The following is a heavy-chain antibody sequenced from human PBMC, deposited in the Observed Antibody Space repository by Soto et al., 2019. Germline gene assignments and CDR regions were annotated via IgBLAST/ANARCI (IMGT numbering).Heavy chain of an antibody. CDR2: INPSGGST. V-gene: IGHV1-46*01. D-gene: IGHD3-10*02. CDR3: ATTSGELLCCFDY. J-gene: IGHJ4*02. CDR1: GYTFTSYY. Sequence: ASVKVSCKASGYTFTSYYMHWVQQAPGQGLEWMGIINPSGGSTSYAQKFQGRVTMTRDTSTSTVYMELSSLRSEDTAVYYCATTSGELLCCFDYWGQGTLVTVSS.